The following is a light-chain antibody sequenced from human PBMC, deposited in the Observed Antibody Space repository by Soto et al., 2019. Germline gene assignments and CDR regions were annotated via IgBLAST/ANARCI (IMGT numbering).Light chain of an antibody. CDR3: MQALQIRVE. J-gene: IGKJ1*01. Sequence: DSVMTQFPLSLYVTPGEPASISCRSSQILLHSDGYNYLDWYVQKPGQSTQLLIYLGSNPASGVPDRLSGSGSGTDFTLKISRVEAEDVGVYYCMQALQIRVEFGQGTKVDIK. CDR2: LGS. CDR1: QILLHSDGYNY. V-gene: IGKV2-28*01.